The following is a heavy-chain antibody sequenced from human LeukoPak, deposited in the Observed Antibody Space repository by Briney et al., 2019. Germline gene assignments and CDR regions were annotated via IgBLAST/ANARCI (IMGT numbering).Heavy chain of an antibody. Sequence: RSSETLSLTCTVSGGSISSYYWSWIRQPPGKGLEWIGYIYYSGSTNYNPSLKSRVTISVDTSKNQFSLKLSSVTAADTAVYYCARDTSDTAMVMAVDYWGQGTLVTVSS. D-gene: IGHD5-18*01. CDR3: ARDTSDTAMVMAVDY. CDR2: IYYSGST. J-gene: IGHJ4*02. CDR1: GGSISSYY. V-gene: IGHV4-59*01.